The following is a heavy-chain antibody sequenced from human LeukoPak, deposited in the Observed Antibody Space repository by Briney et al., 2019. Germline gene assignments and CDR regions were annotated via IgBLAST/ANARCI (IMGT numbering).Heavy chain of an antibody. D-gene: IGHD3-10*01. V-gene: IGHV3-21*01. J-gene: IGHJ4*02. CDR1: GFTFSSYS. CDR2: ISSSSSYI. CDR3: AKVPVLLWFGELNY. Sequence: GGSLRLSCAASGFTFSSYSMNWVRQAPGKGLEWVSSISSSSSYIYYADSVKGRFTISRDNAKNSLYLQMNSLRAEDTAVYYCAKVPVLLWFGELNYWGQGTLVTVSS.